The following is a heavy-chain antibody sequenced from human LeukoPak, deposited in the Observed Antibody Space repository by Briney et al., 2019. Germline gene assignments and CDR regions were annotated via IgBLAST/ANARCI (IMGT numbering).Heavy chain of an antibody. D-gene: IGHD3-10*01. CDR1: GFTVSSNY. J-gene: IGHJ4*02. CDR3: ARDEGFHGPGSN. CDR2: MYSGGST. V-gene: IGHV3-66*01. Sequence: PGGSLRLSCAASGFTVSSNYMSWVRQAPGKGLEWVSVMYSGGSTFYADSVKGRFTISRDNSKNTLYLQMNSLRVEDTSVYYCARDEGFHGPGSNWGQGTLVTVSS.